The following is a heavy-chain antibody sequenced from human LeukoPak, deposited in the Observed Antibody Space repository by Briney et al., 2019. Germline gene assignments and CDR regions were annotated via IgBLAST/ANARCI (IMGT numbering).Heavy chain of an antibody. Sequence: SETLSLTCAVYGGSFSGYYWSWIRQPPGKGLEWIGEINHSGSTNSNPSLKSRVTVSVDTSKNLFSLKLSSVTTADTAVYYCARRLLGYCSGGSCYSGYFQHWGQGTLVTVSS. CDR2: INHSGST. CDR3: ARRLLGYCSGGSCYSGYFQH. CDR1: GGSFSGYY. D-gene: IGHD2-15*01. V-gene: IGHV4-34*01. J-gene: IGHJ1*01.